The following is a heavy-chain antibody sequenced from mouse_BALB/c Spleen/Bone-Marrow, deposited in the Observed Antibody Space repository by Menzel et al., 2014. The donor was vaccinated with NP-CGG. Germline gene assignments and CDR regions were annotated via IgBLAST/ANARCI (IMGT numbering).Heavy chain of an antibody. Sequence: VQLQQSGPSVVEPSQTLSLTCSVTGDSITSGFWNWIRKFPGNKLEYMGYISYSGTTYYNPSLKSRISFTRDTSKNQYCLQLISVTTEDTATYYCATLHYAIPYAMEYWGQGTSLTV. V-gene: IGHV3-8*02. CDR2: ISYSGTT. D-gene: IGHD1-1*02. CDR1: GDSITSGF. J-gene: IGHJ4*01. CDR3: ATLHYAIPYAMEY.